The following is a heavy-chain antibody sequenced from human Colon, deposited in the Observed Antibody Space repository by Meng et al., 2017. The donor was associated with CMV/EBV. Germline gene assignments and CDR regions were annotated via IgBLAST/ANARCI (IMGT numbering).Heavy chain of an antibody. V-gene: IGHV3-30*04. J-gene: IGHJ5*02. CDR2: ISHDGTKK. CDR3: ARASNSSFDP. D-gene: IGHD4-11*01. CDR1: GFTFSAVP. Sequence: RSCAASGFTFSAVPIHWVRQAPGKGLEWVAIISHDGTKKYYAESVKGRFSLSRDNSQNTVNMHMNSLRGDDTAVYYCARASNSSFDPWGQGTLVTVSS.